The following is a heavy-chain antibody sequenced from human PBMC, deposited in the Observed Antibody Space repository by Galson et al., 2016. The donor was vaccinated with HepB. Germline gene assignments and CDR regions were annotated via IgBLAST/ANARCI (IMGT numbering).Heavy chain of an antibody. CDR2: FDPQEGET. CDR3: ATLRETAMSKCPEH. CDR1: GYRFTELS. D-gene: IGHD5-18*01. J-gene: IGHJ1*01. V-gene: IGHV1-24*01. Sequence: SVKVSCKVSGYRFTELSMHWVRQAPGKGLEWMGGFDPQEGETLYTQKFQGRVSMIEDTSTDTAYMELTRLRSEDTAVYYCATLRETAMSKCPEHWGQGALVIVSS.